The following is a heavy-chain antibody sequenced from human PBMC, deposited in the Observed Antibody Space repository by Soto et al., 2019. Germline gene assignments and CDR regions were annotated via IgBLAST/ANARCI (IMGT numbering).Heavy chain of an antibody. V-gene: IGHV3-33*01. Sequence: EAGGGVVQPGRSLRLSCAASGFTFSSYGMHWVRQAPGKGLEWVAVIWYDGSNKYYADSVKGRFTISRDNSKNTLYLQMNSLRAEDTAVYYCAREGFWQLVCNYGMDVWGQGTTVTVSS. CDR1: GFTFSSYG. CDR3: AREGFWQLVCNYGMDV. D-gene: IGHD6-6*01. J-gene: IGHJ6*02. CDR2: IWYDGSNK.